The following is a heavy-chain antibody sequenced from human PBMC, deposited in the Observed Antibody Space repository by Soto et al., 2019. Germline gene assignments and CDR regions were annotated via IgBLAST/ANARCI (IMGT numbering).Heavy chain of an antibody. CDR2: ITWHSGTI. Sequence: EVQLVESGGGLVQPGRSLRLACAASGFTFDQYTMHWVRQAPGKGLEWVSSITWHSGTIGYGDSLKGRFTISRDNAKNSLYLQMNSLRGEDTALYYCAKEMITFGDFNYYYMDVWGNGTTVTVSS. V-gene: IGHV3-9*01. J-gene: IGHJ6*03. D-gene: IGHD3-16*01. CDR1: GFTFDQYT. CDR3: AKEMITFGDFNYYYMDV.